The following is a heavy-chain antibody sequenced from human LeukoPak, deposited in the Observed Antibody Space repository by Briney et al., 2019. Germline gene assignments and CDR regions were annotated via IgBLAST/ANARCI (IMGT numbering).Heavy chain of an antibody. CDR2: IYYSGST. V-gene: IGHV4-39*01. CDR3: ARKRGPYGSGSYSFYGGGGAGFDP. CDR1: GGSISSSSYY. J-gene: IGHJ5*02. D-gene: IGHD3-10*01. Sequence: PSETLSLTCTVSGGSISSSSYYWGWIRQPPGKGLEWIGSIYYSGSTYYNPSLKSRVTISVDTSKNQFSLKLSSVTAADTAVYYCARKRGPYGSGSYSFYGGGGAGFDPWGQGTLVTVSS.